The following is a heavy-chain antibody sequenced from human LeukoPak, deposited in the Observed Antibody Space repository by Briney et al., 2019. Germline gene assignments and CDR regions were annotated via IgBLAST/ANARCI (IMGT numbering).Heavy chain of an antibody. D-gene: IGHD2-21*02. J-gene: IGHJ4*02. V-gene: IGHV4-39*07. CDR3: ARDVIGVTATFDY. CDR2: MYYSGST. CDR1: GGSISSSSYY. Sequence: SETLSLTCTVSGGSISSSSYYWGWIRQPPGKGLEWIGSMYYSGSTYYNPSLKSRVTISVDTSKNQFSLKLSSVTAADTAVYYCARDVIGVTATFDYWGQGTLVTVSS.